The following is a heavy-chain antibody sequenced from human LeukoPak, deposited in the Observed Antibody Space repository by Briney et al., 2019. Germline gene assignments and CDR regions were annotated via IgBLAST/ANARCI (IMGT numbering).Heavy chain of an antibody. D-gene: IGHD6-6*01. CDR3: AREGSSSRVSGYYYYYMDV. V-gene: IGHV3-11*01. CDR1: GFTFSDYY. J-gene: IGHJ6*03. CDR2: IGSSGSTI. Sequence: AGSLRLSCAASGFTFSDYYMSWIRQAPGKGPEWVSYIGSSGSTIYYSDSVKGRFTISRDNAKNSLYLQMNSLRAEDTAVYYCAREGSSSRVSGYYYYYMDVWGKGTTVTVSS.